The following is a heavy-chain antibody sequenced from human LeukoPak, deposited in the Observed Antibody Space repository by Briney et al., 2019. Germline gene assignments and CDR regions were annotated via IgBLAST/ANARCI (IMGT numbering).Heavy chain of an antibody. CDR2: IHYSGST. Sequence: SETLSLTCTVSGGSINSYYWSWIRQPPGKGLEWIGYIHYSGSTNYNPSLKSRVTMSMDTSENQFSLRLSSVTAADTAVYYCARSYGSGNYYRYFDYWGQGTLVTVSS. D-gene: IGHD3-10*01. V-gene: IGHV4-59*01. CDR3: ARSYGSGNYYRYFDY. J-gene: IGHJ4*02. CDR1: GGSINSYY.